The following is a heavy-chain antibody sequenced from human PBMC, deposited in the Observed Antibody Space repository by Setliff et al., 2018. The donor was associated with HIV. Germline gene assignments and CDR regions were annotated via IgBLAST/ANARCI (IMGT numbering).Heavy chain of an antibody. CDR1: GGTFGSYT. J-gene: IGHJ6*03. CDR3: ARCGAGEWHLYMDV. Sequence: SVKVSCKASGGTFGSYTINWVRQAPGQELEWMGRSIPILGIGNDEQAQKFKGRVTFTADKSTSTVYMELSSLRSEDTAVYYCARCGAGEWHLYMDVWGKGTAVTV. D-gene: IGHD3-16*01. V-gene: IGHV1-69*02. CDR2: SIPILGIG.